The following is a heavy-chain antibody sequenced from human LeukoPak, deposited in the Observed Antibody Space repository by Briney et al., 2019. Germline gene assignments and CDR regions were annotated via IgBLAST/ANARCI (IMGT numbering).Heavy chain of an antibody. D-gene: IGHD3-22*01. J-gene: IGHJ4*02. Sequence: GGSLRLSCAASGFTFNSYTMNWVRQAPGKGLEWISYISRTGTTIYYADSVKGRFTISRDNAKNSLYLQMNSLTGEDTAAYYCARGAAHSYGYFSDYWGQGILVIVSS. V-gene: IGHV3-48*01. CDR1: GFTFNSYT. CDR3: ARGAAHSYGYFSDY. CDR2: ISRTGTTI.